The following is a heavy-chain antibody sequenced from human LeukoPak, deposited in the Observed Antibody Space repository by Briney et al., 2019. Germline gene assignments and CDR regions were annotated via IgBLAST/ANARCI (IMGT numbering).Heavy chain of an antibody. CDR2: IIPIFGTA. CDR3: ARSELEPPIYYYYYMDV. Sequence: ASVKVSCKASGGTFSSYAISWVRQAPGQGLEWMGGIIPIFGTANYAQKFQGRVTITADKSTSTAYMELSSLRSEDTAVYYCARSELEPPIYYYYYMDVWGKGTTVTVSS. V-gene: IGHV1-69*06. D-gene: IGHD1-1*01. CDR1: GGTFSSYA. J-gene: IGHJ6*03.